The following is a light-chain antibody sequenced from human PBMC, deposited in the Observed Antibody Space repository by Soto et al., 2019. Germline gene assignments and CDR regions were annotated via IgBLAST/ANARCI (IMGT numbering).Light chain of an antibody. V-gene: IGKV3-20*01. CDR3: QQYGSSPWT. CDR1: QSVSSSY. Sequence: EIVLTQSPGTLSLSPGERATLSCRASQSVSSSYLAWYQQKPGQAPRLLIYGASSRATGIPDRFSGSGSGTDFTLRISRLEPEDFAVYYGQQYGSSPWTFGQGTKVEIE. CDR2: GAS. J-gene: IGKJ1*01.